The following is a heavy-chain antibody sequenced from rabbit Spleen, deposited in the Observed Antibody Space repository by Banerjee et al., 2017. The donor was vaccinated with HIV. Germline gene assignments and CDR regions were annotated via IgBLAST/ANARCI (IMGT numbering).Heavy chain of an antibody. Sequence: QSLEESGGDLVKPGASLTLTCTASGFSFSSRYWISWVRQAPEKGLEWIADIFTGSSGTTYYASWAKGRFTGSKTSSTTVTLQMTSLTAADTATYFCASGYSDIYFDLWGPGTLVTVS. J-gene: IGHJ4*01. CDR2: IFTGSSGTT. CDR1: GFSFSSRYW. V-gene: IGHV1S40*01. CDR3: ASGYSDIYFDL. D-gene: IGHD1-1*01.